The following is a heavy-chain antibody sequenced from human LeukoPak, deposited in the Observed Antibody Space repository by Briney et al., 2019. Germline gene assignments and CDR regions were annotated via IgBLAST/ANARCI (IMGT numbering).Heavy chain of an antibody. J-gene: IGHJ4*02. D-gene: IGHD4-23*01. CDR3: ARVRWGGFDY. CDR2: ISYDGSNK. Sequence: GGSLRLSCAASGFTFSSYAMHWVRQAPGKGLEWVAVISYDGSNKYYADSVKGRFTISRDNSKNTLYLQMNSLRAEDTAVYYCARVRWGGFDYWGQGTLVTVSS. CDR1: GFTFSSYA. V-gene: IGHV3-30*07.